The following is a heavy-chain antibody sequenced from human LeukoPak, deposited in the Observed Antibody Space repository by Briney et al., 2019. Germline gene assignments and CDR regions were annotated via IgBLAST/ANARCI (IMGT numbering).Heavy chain of an antibody. CDR3: AKDGQSFNSMYDYFDS. CDR2: IGTAGDT. D-gene: IGHD2-8*01. CDR1: GWTFSSYD. Sequence: GGSLRLSCAASGWTFSSYDMHWVRQAPGKGLEWVSAIGTAGDTHYADSVEGRFTISRDDSRSTVDLQMSSLRAEDTAVYYCAKDGQSFNSMYDYFDSWGQGTLVTVSS. V-gene: IGHV3-13*01. J-gene: IGHJ4*02.